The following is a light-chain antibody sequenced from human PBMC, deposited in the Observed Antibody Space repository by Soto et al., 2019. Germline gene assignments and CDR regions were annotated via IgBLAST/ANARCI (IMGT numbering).Light chain of an antibody. CDR3: QQSSSSPIA. V-gene: IGKV3-20*01. J-gene: IGKJ5*01. CDR2: AAS. Sequence: EIVMTQSPGTLSLSPGERATLSCRASQSVSSSYLAWYQQKPGQAPRLLMSAASSRATGIPDRFSGSGSGIDFTLTISRLEAEDFAVYYCQQSSSSPIAFGQGTRLAIK. CDR1: QSVSSSY.